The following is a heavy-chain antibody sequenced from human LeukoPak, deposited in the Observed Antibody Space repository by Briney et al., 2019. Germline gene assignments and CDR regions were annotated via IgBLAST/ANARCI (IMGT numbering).Heavy chain of an antibody. D-gene: IGHD3-22*01. CDR1: GFTFSSYG. CDR2: ISYDGSNK. V-gene: IGHV3-30*03. J-gene: IGHJ4*02. CDR3: ARDRNYYDSSGYLEPFDY. Sequence: GRSLRLSCAASGFTFSSYGMHWVRQAPGKGLEWVAVISYDGSNKYYADSVKGRFTISRDNAKNSLYLQMNSLRAEDTAVYYCARDRNYYDSSGYLEPFDYWGQGTLVTVSS.